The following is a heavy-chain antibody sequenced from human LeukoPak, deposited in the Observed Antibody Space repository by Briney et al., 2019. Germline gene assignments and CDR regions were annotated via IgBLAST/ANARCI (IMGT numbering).Heavy chain of an antibody. Sequence: GGSLRLSCAASGFTFSSYALSWVRQAPGKGLEWVSVISASGGSTYYADSVKGRFTISRDTSKHTVYLQMHSLRAEDTAVYFCERGDVLPNYPTFDYGGQGTLVTVSS. CDR3: ERGDVLPNYPTFDY. J-gene: IGHJ4*02. V-gene: IGHV3-23*01. D-gene: IGHD3-16*01. CDR1: GFTFSSYA. CDR2: ISASGGST.